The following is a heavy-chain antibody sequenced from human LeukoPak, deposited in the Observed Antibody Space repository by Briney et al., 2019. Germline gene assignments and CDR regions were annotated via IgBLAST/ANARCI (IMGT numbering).Heavy chain of an antibody. V-gene: IGHV4-59*08. D-gene: IGHD5-12*01. CDR3: ARVLSGYDQHTAY. CDR2: IYYSGST. J-gene: IGHJ4*02. CDR1: GGSISSYY. Sequence: SETLSLTCTVSGGSISSYYWSWIRQPPGKGLEWMGYIYYSGSTNYNPSLKSRVTISVDTSKNQFSLKLSSVTAAEPAVYYCARVLSGYDQHTAYWGQGTLVTVSS.